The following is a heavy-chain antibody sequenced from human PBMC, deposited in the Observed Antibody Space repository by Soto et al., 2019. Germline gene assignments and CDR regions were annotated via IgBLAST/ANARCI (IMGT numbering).Heavy chain of an antibody. CDR2: ICYSGST. Sequence: SETLSLTCTVAGGSSSSISCCWVWIRQPPGKGLEWIGGICYSGSTCYNPSLKSRVTISAEKSKTDPSKSQFSLKLTSVTAADTAVYYCARGSVITFGGVIVNYDAFDIWGQGTMVTVSS. D-gene: IGHD3-16*02. J-gene: IGHJ3*02. CDR3: ARGSVITFGGVIVNYDAFDI. V-gene: IGHV4-39*01. CDR1: GGSSSSISCC.